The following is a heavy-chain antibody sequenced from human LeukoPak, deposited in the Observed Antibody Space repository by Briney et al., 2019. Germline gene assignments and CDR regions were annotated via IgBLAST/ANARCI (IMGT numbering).Heavy chain of an antibody. CDR2: TIPIFGAK. Sequence: GASVKVSCKASGGTFSTFGITWVRQAPGQGLEWMGGTIPIFGAKHYAQKFRGRVTFTADNSTTTTFMELSSPRSEDTALYFCASYSNWGDFDSWGQGTLVTVSS. CDR1: GGTFSTFG. D-gene: IGHD7-27*01. J-gene: IGHJ4*02. CDR3: ASYSNWGDFDS. V-gene: IGHV1-69*06.